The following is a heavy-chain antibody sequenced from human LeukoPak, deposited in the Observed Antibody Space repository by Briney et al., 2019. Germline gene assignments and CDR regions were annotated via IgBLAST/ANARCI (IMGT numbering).Heavy chain of an antibody. CDR3: ARIAMAGIGDGFDI. V-gene: IGHV3-20*04. CDR2: INWNGGST. D-gene: IGHD6-19*01. J-gene: IGHJ3*02. CDR1: GFTFDDYD. Sequence: GGSLRLSCAASGFTFDDYDMSWVRQAPGKGLEWVSGINWNGGSTGYADSVKGRFTISRDNARDSLYLQMNSLRAEDTALYYCARIAMAGIGDGFDIWGQGTMVTVSS.